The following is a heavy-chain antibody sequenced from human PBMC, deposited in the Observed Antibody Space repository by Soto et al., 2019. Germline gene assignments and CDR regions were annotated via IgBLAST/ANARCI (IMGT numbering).Heavy chain of an antibody. V-gene: IGHV3-21*01. CDR1: GFSFSDYS. CDR2: ISGSTSYI. CDR3: ARDGPFCSGTGGRDYYHYMDF. D-gene: IGHD3-3*01. Sequence: EVQLVDSGGGLVKPGGSLRLSCAASGFSFSDYSMNWVRQAPGKGLEWVSSISGSTSYIYYADSLKGRFSVSRDNAEKSLYLQMNSLRAEDTAGYHCARDGPFCSGTGGRDYYHYMDFWGKGTTVIVSS. J-gene: IGHJ6*03.